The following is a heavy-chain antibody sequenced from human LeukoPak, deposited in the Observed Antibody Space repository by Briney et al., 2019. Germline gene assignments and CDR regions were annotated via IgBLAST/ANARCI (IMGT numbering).Heavy chain of an antibody. CDR2: IFDSENT. Sequence: SETLSLTCSVSAGSIRTYYWSWIRQPPGRGLEWIGYIFDSENTNYNPSLKSRVTMSIDTSKKQFSLKLSSVTAADTAMYYCARGKAVEDAFDIWGQGTMVTVSS. V-gene: IGHV4-59*08. CDR3: ARGKAVEDAFDI. J-gene: IGHJ3*02. CDR1: AGSIRTYY.